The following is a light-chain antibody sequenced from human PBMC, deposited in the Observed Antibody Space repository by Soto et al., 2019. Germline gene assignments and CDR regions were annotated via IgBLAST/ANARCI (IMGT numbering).Light chain of an antibody. CDR1: QSLGSN. CDR3: QQFDDSVT. V-gene: IGKV3-15*01. Sequence: EVVVPQSPATLSVSPGERATLSFRSSQSLGSNLAWYQQKPGQAPRLLIYGASTRATDIPDRFSGSGSGTDFTLTISRLEPEDSAVYYCQQFDDSVTFGQGTRLEI. CDR2: GAS. J-gene: IGKJ5*01.